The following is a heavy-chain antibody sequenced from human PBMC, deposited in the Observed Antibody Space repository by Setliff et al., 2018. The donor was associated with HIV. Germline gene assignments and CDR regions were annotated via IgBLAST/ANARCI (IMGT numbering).Heavy chain of an antibody. CDR3: ARGVNTGGYHYYYYYMDV. D-gene: IGHD2-2*01. Sequence: ASEKVSCKASGYTFTNYGISWVRQAPGQGLEWMGWISAYNGNTNYAQKLQDRVTMTTDTSTSTAYMELRSLRSDDTAVYYCARGVNTGGYHYYYYYMDVWGKGTTVTVSS. J-gene: IGHJ6*03. CDR1: GYTFTNYG. CDR2: ISAYNGNT. V-gene: IGHV1-18*01.